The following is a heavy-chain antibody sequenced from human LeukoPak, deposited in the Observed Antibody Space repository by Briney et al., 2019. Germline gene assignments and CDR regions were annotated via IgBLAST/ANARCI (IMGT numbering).Heavy chain of an antibody. D-gene: IGHD6-19*01. Sequence: GGSLGLSCAASGFTFSSYAMSWVRQAPGKGLEWVSAISGSGGSTYYADSVKGRFTISRDNSKNTLYLQMNSLRAEDTAVYYCAKAPQWLVKKPYYFDYWGQGTLVTVSS. CDR2: ISGSGGST. CDR3: AKAPQWLVKKPYYFDY. CDR1: GFTFSSYA. V-gene: IGHV3-23*01. J-gene: IGHJ4*02.